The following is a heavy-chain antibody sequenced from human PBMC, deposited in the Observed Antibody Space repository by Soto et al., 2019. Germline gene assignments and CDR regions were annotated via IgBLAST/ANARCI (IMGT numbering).Heavy chain of an antibody. CDR1: GGTFSSYA. Sequence: VASVKVSCKASGGTFSSYAISWVRQAPGQGLEWMGGIIPIFGTANYAQKFQGRVTITADESTSTAYMELSSLRSEDTAVYYCVLWSGYYTVNWFDPWGQGTLVTVSS. V-gene: IGHV1-69*13. CDR2: IIPIFGTA. J-gene: IGHJ5*02. CDR3: VLWSGYYTVNWFDP. D-gene: IGHD3-3*01.